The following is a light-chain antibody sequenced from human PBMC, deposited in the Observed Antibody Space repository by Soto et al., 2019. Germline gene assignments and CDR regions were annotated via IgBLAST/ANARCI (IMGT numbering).Light chain of an antibody. CDR2: SNN. CDR1: SSNIGSNT. Sequence: FVLTQPPSASGTPGQRVTISCSGSSSNIGSNTVNWYQQLPGTATKLLIYSNNQRPSGVPDRFSGSKSGTSASLAISGLQSEDEADYYCAAWDDSLNGWVFGGGTKLTVL. V-gene: IGLV1-44*01. J-gene: IGLJ3*02. CDR3: AAWDDSLNGWV.